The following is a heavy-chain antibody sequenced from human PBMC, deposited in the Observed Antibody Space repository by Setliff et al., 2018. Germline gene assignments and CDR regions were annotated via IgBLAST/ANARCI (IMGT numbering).Heavy chain of an antibody. CDR1: GGSISSHY. CDR3: ARSQGYSYGLNWFDP. V-gene: IGHV4-59*11. CDR2: IYYSGST. J-gene: IGHJ5*02. D-gene: IGHD5-18*01. Sequence: PSETLSLTCTVSGGSISSHYWSWIRQPPGKGLEWIGSIYYSGSTNYNPSLKSRVTISVDTSKNQFSLKLSSVTAADTAVYYCARSQGYSYGLNWFDPWGQGTLVTVSS.